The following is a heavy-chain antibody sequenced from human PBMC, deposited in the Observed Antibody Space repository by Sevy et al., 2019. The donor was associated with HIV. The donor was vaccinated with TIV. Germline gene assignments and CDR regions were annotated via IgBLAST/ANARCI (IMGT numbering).Heavy chain of an antibody. CDR2: ISGSGGST. D-gene: IGHD3-10*01. CDR1: GFTFSTYA. Sequence: GGSLRLSCAASGFTFSTYAMTWVRQAPGKGLEWVSVISGSGGSTYYAASVKGRFTISRDNSKNTLYLQMNSLRAEETAVYYCAKDRVSGTYYTGDFDYWGQGTLVTVSS. CDR3: AKDRVSGTYYTGDFDY. V-gene: IGHV3-23*01. J-gene: IGHJ4*01.